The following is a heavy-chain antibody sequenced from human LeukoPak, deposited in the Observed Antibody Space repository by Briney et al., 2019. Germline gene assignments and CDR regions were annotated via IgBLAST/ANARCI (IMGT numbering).Heavy chain of an antibody. D-gene: IGHD2-21*01. V-gene: IGHV1-69*04. Sequence: ASVKVSCKASGGTFSSYAISWVRQAPGQGLEWMGRIIPILGIANYAQKFQGRVTITTDESTSTAYMELSSLRSEDTAVYYCASQLTYCGGDCYLGGYWGQGTLVTVSS. J-gene: IGHJ4*02. CDR2: IIPILGIA. CDR3: ASQLTYCGGDCYLGGY. CDR1: GGTFSSYA.